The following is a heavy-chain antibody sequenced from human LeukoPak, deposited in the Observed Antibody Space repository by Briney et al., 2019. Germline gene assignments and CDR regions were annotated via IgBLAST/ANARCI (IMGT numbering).Heavy chain of an antibody. CDR3: ATTGIFHYYMDV. V-gene: IGHV1-24*01. J-gene: IGHJ6*03. D-gene: IGHD3-9*01. CDR1: GYTLTELS. Sequence: GASVKVSCKVSGYTLTELSMHWVRQAPGKGLEWMGGFDPEDGETIYAQKFQGGVTMTEDTSTDTAYMELSSLRSEDTAVYYCATTGIFHYYMDVWGKGTTVTISS. CDR2: FDPEDGET.